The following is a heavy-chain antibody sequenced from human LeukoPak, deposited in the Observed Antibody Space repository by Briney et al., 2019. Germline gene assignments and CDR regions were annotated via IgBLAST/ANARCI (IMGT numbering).Heavy chain of an antibody. CDR1: GFTFSSYA. CDR2: ISGSGGST. D-gene: IGHD3-3*01. J-gene: IGHJ6*03. CDR3: AIAEYDFWSGYYYYYYYYMDV. V-gene: IGHV3-23*01. Sequence: PGGSLRLSCAASGFTFSSYAMSWVRQAPGKGLEWVSAISGSGGSTYYADSVKGRFTISRDNSKNTLYLQMNSLRAEDTAVYYCAIAEYDFWSGYYYYYYYYMDVWGKGTTVTVSS.